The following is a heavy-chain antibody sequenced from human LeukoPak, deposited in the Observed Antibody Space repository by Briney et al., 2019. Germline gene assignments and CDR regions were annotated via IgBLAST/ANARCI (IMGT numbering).Heavy chain of an antibody. CDR2: ITDSGSDT. J-gene: IGHJ5*02. Sequence: GGSLRLSCATSGLAFNTHAMSWVRQAPGKGLEWVSGITDSGSDTFYADSVKGRFTISRDNSKNTLYLQMSSLRAEDTAVYYCVKGYSGSYYPHWFDPWGQGTLVTVSS. CDR3: VKGYSGSYYPHWFDP. D-gene: IGHD1-26*01. V-gene: IGHV3-23*01. CDR1: GLAFNTHA.